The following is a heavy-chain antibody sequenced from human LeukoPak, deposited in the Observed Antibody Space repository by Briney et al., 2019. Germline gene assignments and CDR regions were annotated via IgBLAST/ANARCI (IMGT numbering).Heavy chain of an antibody. D-gene: IGHD6-6*01. V-gene: IGHV3-53*01. CDR3: ASSSHYYYGMDV. Sequence: GGSLRLSCAASGFTVSSTYMSWVRQAPGKGLEWVSVIYSGGNIYYIDSVKGRFTISRDTSKNTLYLQMNSLRAEDTAVYFCASSSHYYYGMDVWGQGTTVTVSS. CDR1: GFTVSSTY. CDR2: IYSGGNI. J-gene: IGHJ6*02.